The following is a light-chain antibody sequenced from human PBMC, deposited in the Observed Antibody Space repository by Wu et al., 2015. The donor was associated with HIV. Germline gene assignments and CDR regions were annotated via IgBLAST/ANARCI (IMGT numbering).Light chain of an antibody. V-gene: IGKV1-5*03. CDR2: KAS. CDR3: QKYNTAPWT. CDR1: QSISTW. J-gene: IGKJ1*01. Sequence: DIQMTQSPSTLSASVGDRVTITCRASQSISTWLAWYQQKPGKAPNLLIYKASSLESGVPSRFSGSGSGTEFTLTISSLQPEDVATYYCQKYNTAPWTFGQGTKVEMK.